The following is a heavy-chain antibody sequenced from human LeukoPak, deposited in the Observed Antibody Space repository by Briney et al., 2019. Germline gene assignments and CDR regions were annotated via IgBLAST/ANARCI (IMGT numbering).Heavy chain of an antibody. J-gene: IGHJ4*01. Sequence: GGSLRPSWVASGFTLSTSWMTWVRQAPGKGLEWVTNINRDGSQIDYMDSVKGRFTISRDSADNALYLQMNSLRAEDTATYYCARGGLSAGFDYWGHGTLVTVSS. V-gene: IGHV3-7*01. CDR2: INRDGSQI. CDR3: ARGGLSAGFDY. CDR1: GFTLSTSW. D-gene: IGHD3-16*02.